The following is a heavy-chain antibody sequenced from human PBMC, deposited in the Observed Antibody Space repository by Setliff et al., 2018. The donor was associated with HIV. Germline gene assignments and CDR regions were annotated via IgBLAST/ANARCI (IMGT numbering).Heavy chain of an antibody. D-gene: IGHD2-2*01. CDR1: GGSISSHY. CDR2: IHDSGRT. CDR3: VTSSSWSSRLNF. J-gene: IGHJ4*02. V-gene: IGHV4-59*04. Sequence: SETLSLTCTVSGGSISSHYWSWIRQPPGKGLEWIGSIHDSGRTYYNPSLKSRVTISVDTSKNQFSLSLRSLSAADTAVYYCVTSSSWSSRLNFWGPGMLVTVSS.